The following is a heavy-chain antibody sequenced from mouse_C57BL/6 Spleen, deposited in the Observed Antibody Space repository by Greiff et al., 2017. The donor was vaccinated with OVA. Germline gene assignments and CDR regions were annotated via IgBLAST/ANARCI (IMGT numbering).Heavy chain of an antibody. CDR2: IDPEDGET. Sequence: EVKLVESGAELVKPGASVKLSCTASGFNIKDYYMHWVKQRTEQGLEWIGRIDPEDGETKYAPKFQGKATITADTSSNTAYLQLSSLTSEDTAVYYCARGRSDGYTYAMDYWGQGTSVTVSS. D-gene: IGHD2-3*01. CDR1: GFNIKDYY. V-gene: IGHV14-2*01. CDR3: ARGRSDGYTYAMDY. J-gene: IGHJ4*01.